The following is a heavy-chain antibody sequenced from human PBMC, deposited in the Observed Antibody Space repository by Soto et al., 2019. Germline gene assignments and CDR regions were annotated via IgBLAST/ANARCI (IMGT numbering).Heavy chain of an antibody. D-gene: IGHD1-7*01. J-gene: IGHJ5*02. CDR3: AREKSDRELFDWLDP. CDR1: GYSFTTYW. V-gene: IGHV5-10-1*01. Sequence: TGESLRISCEASGYSFTTYWISWVRQMPGKGLEWMGAIDPRDSYTKYSPSFQGHVTISVDKSISTAYLQWNSLKASDTAIYYCAREKSDRELFDWLDPWGQGTLVTVYS. CDR2: IDPRDSYT.